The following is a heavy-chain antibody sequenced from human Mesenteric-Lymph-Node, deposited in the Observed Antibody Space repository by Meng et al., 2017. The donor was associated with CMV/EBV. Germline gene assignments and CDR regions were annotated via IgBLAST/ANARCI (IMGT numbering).Heavy chain of an antibody. CDR3: VRDTTPIAAGGSIDF. CDR2: IGWNRVVI. J-gene: IGHJ4*02. V-gene: IGHV3-9*01. CDR1: GFTFDDHA. Sequence: GGSLRLSCAASGFTFDDHAMHWVRQAPGKGLEWVSGIGWNRVVIGYAGSVKGRFTVSRDNAKNSLYLQMNSLRPEDTAFYYCVRDTTPIAAGGSIDFWGQGTLVTVSS. D-gene: IGHD6-13*01.